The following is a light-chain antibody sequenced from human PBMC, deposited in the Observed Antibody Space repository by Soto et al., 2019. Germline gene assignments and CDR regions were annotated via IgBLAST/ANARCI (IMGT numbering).Light chain of an antibody. J-gene: IGLJ1*01. CDR3: SSYTTSRAYV. V-gene: IGLV2-14*01. Sequence: QSALTQPASVSGSPGQSITISCTGTSSDVGAYNYVSWYQQQSGKAPKLMIHEVSNRPSGVSNRFSGSKSGNTASLTISGLQAEDEDDYYCSSYTTSRAYVFGIGTKVTVL. CDR1: SSDVGAYNY. CDR2: EVS.